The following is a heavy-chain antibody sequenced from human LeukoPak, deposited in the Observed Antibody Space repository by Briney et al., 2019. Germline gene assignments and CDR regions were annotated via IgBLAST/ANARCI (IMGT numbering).Heavy chain of an antibody. V-gene: IGHV4-59*08. CDR1: GDSFSNYY. D-gene: IGHD2-2*01. CDR2: VYYSGST. CDR3: ASSPRLTTSWFLFDS. Sequence: PSETLSLTCSVSGDSFSNYYRTWIRQPPGKGLEWIGYVYYSGSTNYNPSLKTRLHLSVDTSKNRFSLKLSSVTAADTAVYYCASSPRLTTSWFLFDSWGHGTLVTVSS. J-gene: IGHJ5*01.